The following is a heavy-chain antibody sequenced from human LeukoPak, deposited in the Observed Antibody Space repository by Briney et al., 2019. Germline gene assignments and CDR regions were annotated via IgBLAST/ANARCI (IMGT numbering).Heavy chain of an antibody. V-gene: IGHV4-59*01. CDR1: GGSISSYY. CDR2: IYYSGST. D-gene: IGHD3-10*01. J-gene: IGHJ4*02. CDR3: ARYSYGSGYFDY. Sequence: MPSETLSLTCTVSGGSISSYYWSWIRQSPGKGLEWIGFIYYSGSTNYNPSLRSRVTISVDTSKNQFSLKVTSVTTADTAVYYCARYSYGSGYFDYWGQGTLATVSS.